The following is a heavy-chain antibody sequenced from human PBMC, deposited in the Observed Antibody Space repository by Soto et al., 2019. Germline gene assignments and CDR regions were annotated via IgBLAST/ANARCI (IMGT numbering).Heavy chain of an antibody. CDR3: ARLEGIAAAGFDY. V-gene: IGHV5-51*01. J-gene: IGHJ4*02. Sequence: EESLTVSCKWSGYSFTSYWMGWVRQMPGKGLEWMGIIYPGDSDTRYSPSFQGQVTISADKSISTAYLQWSSLKASDTAMYYCARLEGIAAAGFDYWGQGTLVTVSS. CDR2: IYPGDSDT. CDR1: GYSFTSYW. D-gene: IGHD6-13*01.